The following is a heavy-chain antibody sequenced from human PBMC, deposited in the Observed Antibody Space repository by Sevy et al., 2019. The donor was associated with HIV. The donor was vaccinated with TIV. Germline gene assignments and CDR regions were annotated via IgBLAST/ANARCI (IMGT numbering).Heavy chain of an antibody. J-gene: IGHJ4*02. CDR2: ISGRAETI. D-gene: IGHD1-26*01. CDR3: VKVRQKNRVGVTGFDY. Sequence: PGGSLRLSCAGSGFTFSSYAMGWVRQAPGKGLEWVSGISGRAETIHYANSVKGRFTISRDTSKNTMYLQMKSLRAEDTAVFYCVKVRQKNRVGVTGFDYWGQGTLVTVSS. V-gene: IGHV3-23*01. CDR1: GFTFSSYA.